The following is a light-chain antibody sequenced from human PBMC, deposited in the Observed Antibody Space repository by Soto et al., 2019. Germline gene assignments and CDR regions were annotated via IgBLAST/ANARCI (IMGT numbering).Light chain of an antibody. CDR2: DVS. V-gene: IGLV2-14*03. CDR3: SSFTGSTSYV. CDR1: SSDVGGYNY. Sequence: QSALTQPASVSGSPGQSVTISCTGTSSDVGGYNYVSWYQQHPGKVPKLMIYDVSDRPSGVSNRFSGSKSGNTASLTISGLQAEDEADYYCSSFTGSTSYVVGSGTKLTVL. J-gene: IGLJ1*01.